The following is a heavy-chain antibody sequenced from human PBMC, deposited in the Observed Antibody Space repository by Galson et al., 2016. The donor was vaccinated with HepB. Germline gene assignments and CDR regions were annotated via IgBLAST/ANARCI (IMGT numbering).Heavy chain of an antibody. J-gene: IGHJ5*02. V-gene: IGHV4-30-4*01. CDR1: GDSISSGDYY. CDR2: IYFSGIT. Sequence: TLSLTCTVSGDSISSGDYYWSWIRQPPGKGLEWIGYIYFSGITYYNPSLKSRVTISVDTSKNQFSLKVNSVTAADTAVYYCARGPGSIRCLEWLPSSGWFDPWGQGTLVTVSS. D-gene: IGHD3-3*01. CDR3: ARGPGSIRCLEWLPSSGWFDP.